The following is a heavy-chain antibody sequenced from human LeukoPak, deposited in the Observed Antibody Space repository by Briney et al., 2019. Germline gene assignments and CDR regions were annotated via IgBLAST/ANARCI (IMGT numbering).Heavy chain of an antibody. CDR2: FDPEDGET. CDR3: ATRSSSGYYGMDV. J-gene: IGHJ6*02. CDR1: GYTLTELS. V-gene: IGHV1-24*01. D-gene: IGHD6-6*01. Sequence: ASVKVSCKVSGYTLTELSMHWVRQAPGKGLEWMGGFDPEDGETICAQKFQGRVTMTEDTSTDTAYMELSSLRSEGTAVYYCATRSSSGYYGMDVWGQGTTVTVSS.